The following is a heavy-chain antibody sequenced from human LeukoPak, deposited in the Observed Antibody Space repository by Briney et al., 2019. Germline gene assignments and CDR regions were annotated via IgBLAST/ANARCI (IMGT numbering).Heavy chain of an antibody. J-gene: IGHJ4*02. CDR2: MRSRATVI. CDR1: GFTVSSYE. D-gene: IGHD6-13*01. CDR3: ARAGYSSSWAY. Sequence: PGGSLRLSCAASGFTVSSYEMNWVRQDPGKGLEWVGYMRSRATVIDYAGSVKGRFTISRDNAKNSLYLQMNSLRAEDTAVYYCARAGYSSSWAYWGQGTLVTVSS. V-gene: IGHV3-48*03.